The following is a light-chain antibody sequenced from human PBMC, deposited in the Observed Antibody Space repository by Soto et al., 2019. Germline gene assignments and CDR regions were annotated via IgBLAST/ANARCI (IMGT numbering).Light chain of an antibody. CDR2: DVA. Sequence: QSALTQPTSVSGSPGQSITISCTGVSSDIGGYNHVSWYQQHPGKVPRLIIYDVANRPLGVSNRFSGSQSGNMASLTISGLQAEDEADYYCCAYTARTTLSWVFGGGTPLTVL. J-gene: IGLJ3*02. CDR1: SSDIGGYNH. CDR3: CAYTARTTLSWV. V-gene: IGLV2-14*03.